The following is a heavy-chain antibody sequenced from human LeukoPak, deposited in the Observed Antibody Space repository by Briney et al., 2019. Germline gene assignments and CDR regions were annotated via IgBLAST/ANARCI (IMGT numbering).Heavy chain of an antibody. V-gene: IGHV1-18*01. CDR2: ISAYNGNT. Sequence: ASVKVSCKASGYTFTSYGISWVRQAPGQGLEWMGWISAYNGNTNYAQKLRGRVTMTTDTSTSTAYMELRSLRSDDTAVYYCARDRSQWPYNWSDPWGQGTLVTVSS. J-gene: IGHJ5*02. CDR1: GYTFTSYG. CDR3: ARDRSQWPYNWSDP. D-gene: IGHD6-19*01.